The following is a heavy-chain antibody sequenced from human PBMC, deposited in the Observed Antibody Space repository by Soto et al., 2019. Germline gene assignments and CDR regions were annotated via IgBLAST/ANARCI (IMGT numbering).Heavy chain of an antibody. CDR1: GFTFSSYA. CDR2: ISYDGSNK. J-gene: IGHJ6*02. Sequence: GGSLRLSCAASGFTFSSYAMHWVRQAPGKGLEWVAVISYDGSNKYYADSVKGRFTISRDNSKNTLYLQMNSLRAEDTAVYYCASEKEIGYSYGSYYYYGMDVWGQGTTVTVSS. CDR3: ASEKEIGYSYGSYYYYGMDV. D-gene: IGHD5-18*01. V-gene: IGHV3-30-3*01.